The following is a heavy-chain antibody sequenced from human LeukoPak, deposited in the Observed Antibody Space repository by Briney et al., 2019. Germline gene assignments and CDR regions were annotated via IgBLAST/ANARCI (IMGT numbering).Heavy chain of an antibody. CDR1: GGFISSSSYY. CDR2: IYYSGST. D-gene: IGHD2-2*01. J-gene: IGHJ3*02. V-gene: IGHV4-39*01. CDR3: ARTGYCSSTSCYPTNAFDI. Sequence: PSETLSLTCTVSGGFISSSSYYWGWIRQPPGKGLEWIGSIYYSGSTYYNPSLKSRVTISVNTSKNQFSLKLSSVTAADTAAYYCARTGYCSSTSCYPTNAFDIWGQGTMVTVSS.